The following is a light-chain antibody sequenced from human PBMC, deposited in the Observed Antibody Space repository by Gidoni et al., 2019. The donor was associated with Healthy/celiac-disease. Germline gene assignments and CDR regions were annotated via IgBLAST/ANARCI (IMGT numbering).Light chain of an antibody. V-gene: IGKV3-11*01. CDR2: DAS. CDR1: QSVSSY. J-gene: IGKJ4*01. Sequence: EIVLTQSPATLSLSPGERATLSCRASQSVSSYLASYQQKPGQAPRLLIYDASNRATGIPARFSGSGSGTDFNLTISSLEPEDFAVYYCQQRSNWPLELTFGGGTKVEIK. CDR3: QQRSNWPLELT.